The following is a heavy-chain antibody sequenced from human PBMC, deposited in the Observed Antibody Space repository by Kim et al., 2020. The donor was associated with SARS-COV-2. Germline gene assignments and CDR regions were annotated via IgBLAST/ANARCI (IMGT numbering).Heavy chain of an antibody. V-gene: IGHV1-2*06. Sequence: ASVKVSCKASGYTFTGYYMHWVRQAPGQGLEWMGRINPNSGGTNYAQKFQGRVTMTRDTSISTAYMELSRLRSDDTAVYYCARESRHCSGGSCYSMRYFQHWGQGTLVTVSS. CDR2: INPNSGGT. J-gene: IGHJ1*01. D-gene: IGHD2-15*01. CDR1: GYTFTGYY. CDR3: ARESRHCSGGSCYSMRYFQH.